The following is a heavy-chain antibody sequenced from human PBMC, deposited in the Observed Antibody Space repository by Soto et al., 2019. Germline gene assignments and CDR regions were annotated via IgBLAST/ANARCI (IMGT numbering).Heavy chain of an antibody. CDR1: GFTFNTYA. CDR2: ISGSGGNT. CDR3: KSVALDC. J-gene: IGHJ4*02. Sequence: EVHVLESGGGLVPPGGSLRLSCAASGFTFNTYAISWVRQAPGKGLEWVSSISGSGGNTYYADSVRGRFTISRDNSRDTVYLQMNSLRAEDTALYYCKSVALDCWGQGTLVTVSS. D-gene: IGHD6-19*01. V-gene: IGHV3-23*01.